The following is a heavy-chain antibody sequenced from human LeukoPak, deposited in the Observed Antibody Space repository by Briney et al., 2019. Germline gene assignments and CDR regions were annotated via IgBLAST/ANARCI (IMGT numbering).Heavy chain of an antibody. V-gene: IGHV1-46*01. D-gene: IGHD5-12*01. J-gene: IGHJ5*02. CDR1: GYTFTSNY. Sequence: GASVNVSCKASGYTFTSNYMHWVRQAPGQGLEWMGVIAPSSGTTSYAQKFQGRVTMTRDTSISTAYMELSRLRSDDTAVYYCARIVATDLNWFDPWGQGTLVTVSS. CDR2: IAPSSGTT. CDR3: ARIVATDLNWFDP.